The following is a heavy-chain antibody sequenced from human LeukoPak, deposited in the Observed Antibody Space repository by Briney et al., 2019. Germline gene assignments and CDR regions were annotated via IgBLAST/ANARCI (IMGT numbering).Heavy chain of an antibody. CDR2: ISGSGGST. CDR1: GFTFSSYS. V-gene: IGHV3-23*01. J-gene: IGHJ4*02. D-gene: IGHD2-2*02. Sequence: PGGSLRLSCAASGFTFSSYSMSWVRQAPRKWLEWVSAISGSGGSTYYADSVKGRFTTSRDNSKNTLYMQMNSLRAEDTALYYCESIPSWRFFDYWGQGTLVTVSS. CDR3: ESIPSWRFFDY.